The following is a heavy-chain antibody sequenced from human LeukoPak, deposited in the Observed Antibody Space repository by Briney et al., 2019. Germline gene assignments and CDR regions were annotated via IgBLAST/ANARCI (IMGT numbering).Heavy chain of an antibody. CDR2: IHTSGST. CDR1: GDSISSYY. J-gene: IGHJ5*02. CDR3: ARRRMLGVSGGCCWFDP. Sequence: SETLSLTCTVSGDSISSYYWSWIRRPPGKGLEWIGYIHTSGSTNYNPSLKSRVTISVDTSKNQFSLKLSSVTAADTAVYYCARRRMLGVSGGCCWFDPWGQGTLVTVSS. D-gene: IGHD3-16*01. V-gene: IGHV4-4*09.